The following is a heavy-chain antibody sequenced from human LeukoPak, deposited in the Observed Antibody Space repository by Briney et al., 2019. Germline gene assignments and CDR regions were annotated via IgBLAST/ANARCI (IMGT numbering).Heavy chain of an antibody. CDR1: GYTFTSYA. CDR3: ARGEEVAAGNRWFDP. Sequence: ASVKVSCKASGYTFTSYAMNWVRQAPGQGLEWMGWINTNTGNPTYAQGFTGRFVFSLDTSVCTAYLQISSLKAEDTAVYYCARGEEVAAGNRWFDPWGQGTLVTVSS. J-gene: IGHJ5*02. V-gene: IGHV7-4-1*02. CDR2: INTNTGNP. D-gene: IGHD6-13*01.